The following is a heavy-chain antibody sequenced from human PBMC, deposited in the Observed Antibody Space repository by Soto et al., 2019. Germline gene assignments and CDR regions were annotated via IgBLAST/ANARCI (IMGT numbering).Heavy chain of an antibody. CDR3: ARGLGYCSGGSCYSSFDY. J-gene: IGHJ4*02. CDR1: GGTFSSYA. Sequence: QVQLVQSGAEVKKPGSSVKVSCTASGGTFSSYAISWVRQAPGQGLEWMGGIIPIFGTANYAQKFQGRVTITADESTSTAYMELSSLRSEDTAVYYCARGLGYCSGGSCYSSFDYWGQGTLVTVSS. CDR2: IIPIFGTA. V-gene: IGHV1-69*01. D-gene: IGHD2-15*01.